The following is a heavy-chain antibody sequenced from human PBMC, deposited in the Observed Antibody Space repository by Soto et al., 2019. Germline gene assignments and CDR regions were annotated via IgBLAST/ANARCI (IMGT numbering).Heavy chain of an antibody. CDR3: EINQGAGSDSYNWFDP. V-gene: IGHV1-69*01. CDR2: IIPIFGTA. J-gene: IGHJ5*02. Sequence: SVKVSCKAAGGPFSSYAISWGRQAPGQGLEWMGGIIPIFGTANYAQKFQGRVTITADESTSTAYMELSSLRSEDTAVYYCEINQGAGSDSYNWFDPWGQGTLVTVSS. D-gene: IGHD3-10*01. CDR1: GGPFSSYA.